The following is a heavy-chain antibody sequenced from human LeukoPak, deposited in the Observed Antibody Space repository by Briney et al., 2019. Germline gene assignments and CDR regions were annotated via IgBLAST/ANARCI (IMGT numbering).Heavy chain of an antibody. CDR3: ANGGYCSSTSCYTLDH. D-gene: IGHD2-2*02. V-gene: IGHV4-39*07. CDR2: IYYSGST. J-gene: IGHJ4*02. CDR1: GGSISSSSYY. Sequence: SETLSLTCTVSGGSISSSSYYWGWIRQPPGKGLEWIGSIYYSGSTYYNPSLKSRVTISVDRSKNQFSLKLSSVTVADTAVYYCANGGYCSSTSCYTLDHWGQGTLVTVSS.